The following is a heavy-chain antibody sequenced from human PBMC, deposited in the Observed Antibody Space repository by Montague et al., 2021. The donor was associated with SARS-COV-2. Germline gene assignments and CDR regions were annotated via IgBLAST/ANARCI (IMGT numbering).Heavy chain of an antibody. Sequence: SETLSLTCAVYGASFSGYYWSWIRQPPGKGLEWIGEINHSGSTNYNPSLKSRVTISVDTSKNQFSLKLSSVTAADTAVYYCARDSRTDFDWLFPDSGSYYYYMDVWGKGTTVTVSS. CDR1: GASFSGYY. J-gene: IGHJ6*03. D-gene: IGHD3-9*01. CDR3: ARDSRTDFDWLFPDSGSYYYYMDV. CDR2: INHSGST. V-gene: IGHV4-34*01.